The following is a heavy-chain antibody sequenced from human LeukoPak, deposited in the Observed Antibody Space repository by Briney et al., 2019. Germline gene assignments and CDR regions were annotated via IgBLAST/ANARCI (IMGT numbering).Heavy chain of an antibody. CDR3: AKLRDFFDSSGQFDY. J-gene: IGHJ4*02. CDR2: ASGSGDGT. Sequence: GGSLRLSCAASGFTFSSYAMSWVRQAPGKGLEWVPAASGSGDGTFYADSVKGRFTISRDNSKNTLYLQMNSLRAEDTAIYYCAKLRDFFDSSGQFDYWGQGTLVTVS. V-gene: IGHV3-23*01. CDR1: GFTFSSYA. D-gene: IGHD3-22*01.